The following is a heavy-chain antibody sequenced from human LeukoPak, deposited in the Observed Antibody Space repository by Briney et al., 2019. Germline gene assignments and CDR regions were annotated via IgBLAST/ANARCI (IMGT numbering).Heavy chain of an antibody. Sequence: SEPLSLTCTVSGGSISSSSYYWGWIRQPPGKGLEWIGSIYYSGSTYYNPSLKSRVTISVDTSKNQFSLKLSSVTAADTAVYYCARGEVDTAMVTPFDYWGQGTLVTVSS. D-gene: IGHD5-18*01. J-gene: IGHJ4*02. CDR1: GGSISSSSYY. V-gene: IGHV4-39*07. CDR2: IYYSGST. CDR3: ARGEVDTAMVTPFDY.